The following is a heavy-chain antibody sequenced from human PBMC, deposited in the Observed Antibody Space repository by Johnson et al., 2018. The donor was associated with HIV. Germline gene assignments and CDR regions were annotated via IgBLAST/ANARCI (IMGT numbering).Heavy chain of an antibody. V-gene: IGHV3-30*03. CDR3: ARLPSGYSRDCFNI. J-gene: IGHJ3*02. CDR1: GFTFSSYG. D-gene: IGHD5-18*01. CDR2: ISYDGSNK. Sequence: QMLLVESGGGVVQPGRSLRLSCAASGFTFSSYGMHWVRQAPGKGLEWVAVISYDGSNKYYRDSVKGRFTISRDNSKNTLYLRMNSLRADDTAVYYCARLPSGYSRDCFNIWGQGTMVTVSS.